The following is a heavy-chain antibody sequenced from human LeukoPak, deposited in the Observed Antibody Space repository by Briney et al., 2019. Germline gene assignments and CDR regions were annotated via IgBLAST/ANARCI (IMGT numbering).Heavy chain of an antibody. Sequence: GGSLRLSCAASGFTFSSYAMSWVRQAPGKGLEWVSAISGSGGSTYYADSVKGRFTISRDNSKNTLYLQMDSLRAEDTAVYYCAKDRLIAVAAPFDYWGQGTLVTVSS. CDR1: GFTFSSYA. CDR2: ISGSGGST. D-gene: IGHD6-19*01. V-gene: IGHV3-23*01. CDR3: AKDRLIAVAAPFDY. J-gene: IGHJ4*02.